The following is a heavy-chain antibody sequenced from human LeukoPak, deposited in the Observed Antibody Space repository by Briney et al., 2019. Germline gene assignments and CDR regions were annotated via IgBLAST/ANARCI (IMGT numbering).Heavy chain of an antibody. CDR3: TIDSSGAFDI. CDR2: IRSKANSYAT. Sequence: GGSLRLSCAASGFTFSGSAMHWVRQASGKGLGWVGRIRSKANSYATAYAASVKGRFTISRDDSKNTAYLQMNSLKTEDTAVYYCTIDSSGAFDIWGQGTMVTVSS. D-gene: IGHD3-22*01. CDR1: GFTFSGSA. J-gene: IGHJ3*02. V-gene: IGHV3-73*01.